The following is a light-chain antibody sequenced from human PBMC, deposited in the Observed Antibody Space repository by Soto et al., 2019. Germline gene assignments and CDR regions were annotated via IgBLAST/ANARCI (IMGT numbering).Light chain of an antibody. CDR2: CAS. CDR3: QQYYSTPRT. J-gene: IGKJ1*01. Sequence: TVVTQSPASLGVSLGGRATVNFKSSQSVFYRSNNKNYLAWYQQKPGQPPMLLIYCASTRASGVPDRFSGSGSGTDFTLTISSLQAEDVAVYYCQQYYSTPRTFGHGTKVDIK. V-gene: IGKV4-1*01. CDR1: QSVFYRSNNKNY.